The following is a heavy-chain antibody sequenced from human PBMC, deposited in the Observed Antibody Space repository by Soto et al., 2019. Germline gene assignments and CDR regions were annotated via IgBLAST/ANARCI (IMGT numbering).Heavy chain of an antibody. Sequence: EVQLLESGGGLVEPGGSRRLSCAASGFTFSSYTMSWVRQAPGKGLEWVSTISGSGSSTYSSDSVKGRFTISRDNSKNTLYLHMNSLRVEDTAIYYCAKAWGIYYWGQVNLVTVAS. D-gene: IGHD7-27*01. J-gene: IGHJ4*02. V-gene: IGHV3-23*01. CDR2: ISGSGSST. CDR3: AKAWGIYY. CDR1: GFTFSSYT.